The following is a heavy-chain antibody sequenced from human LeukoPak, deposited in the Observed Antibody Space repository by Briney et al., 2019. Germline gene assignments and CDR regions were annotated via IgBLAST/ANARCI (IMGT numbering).Heavy chain of an antibody. Sequence: SETLSLTCTVSGGSISSSSYYWGWIRQPPGKGLEWIGSIHYSGSTYYNPSLKSRVTISVDTSKNQFSLKLSSVTAADTAVYYCARGEGGSYNFDYWGQGTLVTVSS. CDR1: GGSISSSSYY. D-gene: IGHD1-26*01. CDR2: IHYSGST. J-gene: IGHJ4*02. V-gene: IGHV4-39*07. CDR3: ARGEGGSYNFDY.